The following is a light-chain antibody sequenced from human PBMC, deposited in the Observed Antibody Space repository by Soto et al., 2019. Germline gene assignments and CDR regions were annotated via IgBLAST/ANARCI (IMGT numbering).Light chain of an antibody. CDR1: SSNIGTGYG. CDR2: GNT. J-gene: IGLJ3*02. V-gene: IGLV1-40*01. CDR3: AAWDDSLNGPL. Sequence: QSVLTQPPSVSGAPGQRVTISCTGSSSNIGTGYGVHWYQQLPGTAPKLLIYGNTNRPSGVPDRFSGSKSGTSASLAVNGLQSEDEADYYCAAWDDSLNGPLFGGGTKLTVL.